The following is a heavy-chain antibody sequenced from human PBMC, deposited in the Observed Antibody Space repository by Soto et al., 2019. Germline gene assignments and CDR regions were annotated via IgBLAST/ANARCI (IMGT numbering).Heavy chain of an antibody. CDR3: ARGRYCSGGNCYHDN. Sequence: GGSLRLSCAVSGFTFSSYSMNWVRQAPGKGLEWVSYISTSGNIIYYADPVKGRFTISRDNAKNSLYLQMNSLRAEDTAVYYCARGRYCSGGNCYHDNWGQGTLVTVSS. J-gene: IGHJ4*02. CDR2: ISTSGNII. D-gene: IGHD2-15*01. CDR1: GFTFSSYS. V-gene: IGHV3-48*01.